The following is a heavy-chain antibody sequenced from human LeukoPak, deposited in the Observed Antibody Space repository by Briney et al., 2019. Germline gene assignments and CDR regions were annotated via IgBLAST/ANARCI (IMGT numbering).Heavy chain of an antibody. CDR2: IKQDGSEK. D-gene: IGHD6-13*01. V-gene: IGHV3-7*01. CDR1: GCTFSSYW. Sequence: GGSLRLSCAAYGCTFSSYWMSWVRQAPGKGLEWVANIKQDGSEKYYVDSVEGRFTISRDNAKNSLYLQMNSLRAEDTAVYYCAREGSSWYWNWFDPWGQGTLVTVSS. J-gene: IGHJ5*02. CDR3: AREGSSWYWNWFDP.